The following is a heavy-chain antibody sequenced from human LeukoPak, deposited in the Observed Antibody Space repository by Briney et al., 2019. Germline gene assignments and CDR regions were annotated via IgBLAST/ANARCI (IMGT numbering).Heavy chain of an antibody. Sequence: PGGSLRLSCAASGFTFSSYSMNWVRQAPGKGLEWVSYISSRSSNIYYADSVKGRFTISRDNAKNSLYLQMNSLRAEDTAVYYCASPNWGNYYGSGTYYLNYWGQGTLVTVSS. V-gene: IGHV3-48*01. CDR2: ISSRSSNI. D-gene: IGHD3-10*01. J-gene: IGHJ4*02. CDR3: ASPNWGNYYGSGTYYLNY. CDR1: GFTFSSYS.